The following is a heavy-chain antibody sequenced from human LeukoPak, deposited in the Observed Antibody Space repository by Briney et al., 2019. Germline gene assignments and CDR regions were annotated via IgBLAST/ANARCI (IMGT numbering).Heavy chain of an antibody. CDR2: IYHTGST. CDR1: GYSISSDYY. J-gene: IGHJ4*02. CDR3: ARGPGYSTLDYFDY. Sequence: SEALSLTCTVSGYSISSDYYWGWIRQPPGKGLEWIGTIYHTGSTYYNPSLKSRVTISVDTSKSQFSLKLSSVTAADTAVYYCARGPGYSTLDYFDYWGQGTLVTVSS. V-gene: IGHV4-38-2*02. D-gene: IGHD6-13*01.